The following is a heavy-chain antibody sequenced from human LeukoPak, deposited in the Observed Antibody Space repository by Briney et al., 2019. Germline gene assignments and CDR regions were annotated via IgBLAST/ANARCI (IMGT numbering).Heavy chain of an antibody. D-gene: IGHD3-10*01. CDR1: GVSFSGYY. CDR3: ARGYYLSE. V-gene: IGHV4-34*01. Sequence: TPSETLSLTCAVYGVSFSGYYCSWLRQPPGKGLEWIGEITHSGSTNYNPSLKSRVTISVDTSKNQFSLKLSSVTAADTAVYYCARGYYLSEWGQGTIVTVSS. J-gene: IGHJ3*01. CDR2: ITHSGST.